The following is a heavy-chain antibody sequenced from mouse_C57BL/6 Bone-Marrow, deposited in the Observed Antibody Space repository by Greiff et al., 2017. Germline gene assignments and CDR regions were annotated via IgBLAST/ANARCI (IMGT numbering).Heavy chain of an antibody. CDR2: IHPNSGST. V-gene: IGHV1-64*01. Sequence: VKLQQPGAELVKPGASVKLSCKASGYTFTSYWMHWVKQRPGQGLEWIGMIHPNSGSTNYNEKFKSKATLTVDKSSSTAYMQLSSRTSEDSAVYYCARWLLGFAYWGQGTLVTVSA. J-gene: IGHJ3*01. CDR1: GYTFTSYW. D-gene: IGHD2-3*01. CDR3: ARWLLGFAY.